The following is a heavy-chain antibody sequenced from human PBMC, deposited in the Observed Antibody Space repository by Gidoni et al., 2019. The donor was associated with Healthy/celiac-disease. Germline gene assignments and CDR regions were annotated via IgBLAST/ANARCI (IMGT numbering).Heavy chain of an antibody. V-gene: IGHV4-39*01. J-gene: IGHJ6*02. CDR2: IYYSGST. CDR1: GGSLSSSSYY. D-gene: IGHD3-3*01. Sequence: QLQLQESGPGLVKPSETLSLTCTVSGGSLSSSSYYWGWIRQPPGKGLEWIGSIYYSGSTYYNPSLTSRVTISVDTSKNQFSLKLSSVTAADTSVYYCARQEGYDFYGMDVWGQGTTVTVSS. CDR3: ARQEGYDFYGMDV.